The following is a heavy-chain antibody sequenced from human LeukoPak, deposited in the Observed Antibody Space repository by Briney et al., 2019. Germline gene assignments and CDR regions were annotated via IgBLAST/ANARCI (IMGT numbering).Heavy chain of an antibody. Sequence: QPGGSLRLSCTTSGFTFGDYAMSWVRQAPGKGLEWVSVIYTGGGTYYADSVKGRFTISRHNSKNTLYLQMNSLRTEDTAVYYCARVASVLRLGELSPSYYFDYWGQGTLVTVSS. J-gene: IGHJ4*02. V-gene: IGHV3-53*04. CDR1: GFTFGDYA. CDR3: ARVASVLRLGELSPSYYFDY. CDR2: IYTGGGT. D-gene: IGHD3-16*02.